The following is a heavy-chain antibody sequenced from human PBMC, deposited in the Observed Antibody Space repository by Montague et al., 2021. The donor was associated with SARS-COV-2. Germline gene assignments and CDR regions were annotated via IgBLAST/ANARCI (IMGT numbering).Heavy chain of an antibody. CDR1: GFTFSSYA. D-gene: IGHD3-3*01. J-gene: IGHJ5*01. CDR3: ANLWVIEEVTIFGVVTTHNWFDP. CDR2: ISGSGGST. V-gene: IGHV3-23*01. Sequence: SLRLSCAASGFTFSSYAMSWVRQAPGQGLEWVSAISGSGGSTYYADSVKGRFTISRDNSKNTLYLQMNSLRAEDTAVYYCANLWVIEEVTIFGVVTTHNWFDPWGQGTLVTVSS.